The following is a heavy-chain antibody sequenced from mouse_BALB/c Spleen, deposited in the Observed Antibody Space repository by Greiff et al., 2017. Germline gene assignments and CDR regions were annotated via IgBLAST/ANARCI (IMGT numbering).Heavy chain of an antibody. Sequence: DVQLQESGPGLVKPSQSLSLTCSVTGYSITSGYYWNWIRQFPGNKLEWMGYISYDGSNNYNPSLKNRISITRDTSKNQFFLKLNSVTTEDTATYYGAKLGRRFFDYWGQGTTLTVSS. CDR3: AKLGRRFFDY. D-gene: IGHD4-1*01. CDR1: GYSITSGYY. V-gene: IGHV3-6*02. J-gene: IGHJ2*01. CDR2: ISYDGSN.